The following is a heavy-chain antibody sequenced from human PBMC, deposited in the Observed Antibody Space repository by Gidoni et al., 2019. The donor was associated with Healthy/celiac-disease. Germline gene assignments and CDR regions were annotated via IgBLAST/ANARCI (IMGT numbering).Heavy chain of an antibody. D-gene: IGHD2-21*01. CDR2: IYYSGST. CDR3: ARVASYYGFDY. Sequence: QVQLQESGPGLVKPSETLSLTCTVSGGSVSSGSYYWSWIRQPPGKGLEWIGYIYYSGSTNYNPSLKSRVTISVDTSKNQFSLKLSSVTAADTAVYYCARVASYYGFDYWGQGTLVTVSS. J-gene: IGHJ4*02. CDR1: GGSVSSGSYY. V-gene: IGHV4-61*01.